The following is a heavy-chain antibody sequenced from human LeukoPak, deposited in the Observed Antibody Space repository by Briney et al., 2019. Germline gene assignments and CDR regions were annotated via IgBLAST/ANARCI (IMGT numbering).Heavy chain of an antibody. CDR3: ASNDFLRNYYYMDV. J-gene: IGHJ6*03. V-gene: IGHV3-74*01. D-gene: IGHD3-3*01. CDR2: INSDGSST. CDR1: GFTFSSYG. Sequence: PGGSLRLSCAASGFTFSSYGMSWVRQAPGKGLVWVSRINSDGSSTSYADSVKGRFTISRDNAKNTLYLQMNSLRAEDTAVYYCASNDFLRNYYYMDVWGKGTTVTVSS.